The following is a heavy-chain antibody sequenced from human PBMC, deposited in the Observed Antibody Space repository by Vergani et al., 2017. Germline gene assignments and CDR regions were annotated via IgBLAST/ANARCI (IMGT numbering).Heavy chain of an antibody. CDR2: ISSSGSTI. Sequence: EVQLVESGGGLVQPGGSLRLSCAASGFTFSSYEMNWVRQAPGKGLEWVSYISSSGSTIYYADSVKGRFTISRDNTKNSLYLQMNSLRAEDTAVYYCAKDQAQYYYDSSGYSFDYWGQGTLVTVSS. CDR1: GFTFSSYE. D-gene: IGHD3-22*01. V-gene: IGHV3-48*03. J-gene: IGHJ4*02. CDR3: AKDQAQYYYDSSGYSFDY.